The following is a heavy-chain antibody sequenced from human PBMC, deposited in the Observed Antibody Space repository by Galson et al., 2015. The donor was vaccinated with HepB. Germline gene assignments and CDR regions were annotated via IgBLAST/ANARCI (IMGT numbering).Heavy chain of an antibody. Sequence: SVKVSCKASGYTFTTYAISWVRQAPGQGLEWMGWVDAGDGSTKYSQRFQGRITITRDTSASTAYMDLSSLRSEDTAVYYCAREFRRGSGSFDFGYYLDFWGQGTLVTVSS. CDR2: VDAGDGST. CDR1: GYTFTTYA. J-gene: IGHJ4*02. CDR3: AREFRRGSGSFDFGYYLDF. D-gene: IGHD1-26*01. V-gene: IGHV1-3*01.